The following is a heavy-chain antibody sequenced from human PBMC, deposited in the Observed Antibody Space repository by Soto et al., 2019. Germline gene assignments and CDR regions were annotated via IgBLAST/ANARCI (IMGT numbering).Heavy chain of an antibody. J-gene: IGHJ4*02. CDR1: GGSISSSSYY. V-gene: IGHV4-39*01. CDR2: IYYSGST. Sequence: SETLSLTCTVSGGSISSSSYYWGWIRQPPGKGLEWFGSIYYSGSTYYNPSLKSRVTISVDTSKDQFSLKLSSVTAADTAVYYCARLLGGQWPTYYFDYWGQGTLVTVSS. D-gene: IGHD6-19*01. CDR3: ARLLGGQWPTYYFDY.